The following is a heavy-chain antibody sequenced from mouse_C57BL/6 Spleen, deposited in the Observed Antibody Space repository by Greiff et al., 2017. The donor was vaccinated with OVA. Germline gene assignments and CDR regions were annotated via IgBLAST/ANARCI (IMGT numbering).Heavy chain of an antibody. CDR3: ARGPRGGIDY. Sequence: EVKLQESGPGLVKPSQSLSLTCSVTGYSITSGYYWNWIRQFPGNKLEWMGYISYDGSNNYNPSLKNRISITRDTSKNQFFLKLNSVTTEDTATYYCARGPRGGIDYWGQGTTLTVSS. CDR1: GYSITSGYY. V-gene: IGHV3-6*01. J-gene: IGHJ2*01. CDR2: ISYDGSN.